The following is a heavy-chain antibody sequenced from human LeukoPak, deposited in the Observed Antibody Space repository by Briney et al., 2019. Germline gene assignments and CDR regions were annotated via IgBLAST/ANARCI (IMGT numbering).Heavy chain of an antibody. J-gene: IGHJ4*02. V-gene: IGHV3-11*01. CDR1: GFTFSDYY. CDR3: ARVLDGYNDYIDD. CDR2: ISSSGSTI. Sequence: GGSLRLSCAASGFTFSDYYMSWLRQAPGKGLEWVSYISSSGSTIYYADSVKGRFTISRDNAKDSPYLQMNSLRADDTAVYYCARVLDGYNDYIDDWGQGTLVTVSS. D-gene: IGHD5-24*01.